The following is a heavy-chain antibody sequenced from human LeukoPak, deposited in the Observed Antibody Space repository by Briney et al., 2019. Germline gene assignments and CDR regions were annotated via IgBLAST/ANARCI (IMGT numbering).Heavy chain of an antibody. D-gene: IGHD5-12*01. J-gene: IGHJ3*02. V-gene: IGHV4-39*07. CDR1: GGSISSSSYY. CDR3: AREVVADSYAFDI. Sequence: SETLSLTCTVSGGSISSSSYYWGWIRQPPGKGLEWIGSIYHSGSTYYNPSLKSRVTISVDTSKNQFSLKLSSVTAADTAVYYCAREVVADSYAFDIWGQGTMVTVSS. CDR2: IYHSGST.